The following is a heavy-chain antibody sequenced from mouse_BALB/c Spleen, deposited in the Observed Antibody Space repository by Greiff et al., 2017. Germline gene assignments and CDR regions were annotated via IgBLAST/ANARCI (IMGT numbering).Heavy chain of an antibody. CDR3: ARDRTPWFAY. CDR1: GFTFTDYY. CDR2: IRNKANGYTT. V-gene: IGHV7-3*02. Sequence: EVKLVESGGGLVQPGGSLRLSCATSGFTFTDYYMSWVRQPPGKALEWLGFIRNKANGYTTEYSASVKGRFTISSDNSQSILYLQMNTLRAEDSATYYCARDRTPWFAYWGQGTLVTVSA. J-gene: IGHJ3*01.